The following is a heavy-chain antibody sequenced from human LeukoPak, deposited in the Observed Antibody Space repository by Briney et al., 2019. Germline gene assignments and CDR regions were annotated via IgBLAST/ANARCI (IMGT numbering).Heavy chain of an antibody. V-gene: IGHV3-9*01. CDR1: GFTFDDYA. D-gene: IGHD3-9*01. CDR2: ISWNGGSI. J-gene: IGHJ4*02. Sequence: PGRSLRLSCAASGFTFDDYAMHWVRQAPGKGLEWVSGISWNGGSIGYVDSVKGRFTISRDNAKNSLYLQMNSLRAEDTALYYCTKDSGGLRYFDWLPFDYWGQGTLVTVPS. CDR3: TKDSGGLRYFDWLPFDY.